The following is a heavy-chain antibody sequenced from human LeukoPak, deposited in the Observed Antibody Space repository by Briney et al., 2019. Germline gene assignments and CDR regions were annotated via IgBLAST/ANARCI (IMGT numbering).Heavy chain of an antibody. V-gene: IGHV3-23*01. D-gene: IGHD6-19*01. J-gene: IGHJ4*02. CDR2: VSGHGDTT. CDR1: GFSFTDYA. CDR3: TTYSSGPWH. Sequence: PGGSLRLSCAASGFSFTDYAMSWARQPPGKGLEWVSAVSGHGDTTDYVDSVKGRFTISRANSRNTVHLQMDSLKTEDTAVYYCTTYSSGPWHWGQGTLVTVSS.